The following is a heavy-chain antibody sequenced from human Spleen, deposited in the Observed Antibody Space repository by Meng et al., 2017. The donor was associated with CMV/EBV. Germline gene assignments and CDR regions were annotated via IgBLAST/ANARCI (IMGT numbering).Heavy chain of an antibody. D-gene: IGHD4-17*01. CDR1: GFTFSNYW. J-gene: IGHJ4*02. V-gene: IGHV3-7*01. CDR3: AKDFGHATVTTGY. CDR2: IKQDGSEK. Sequence: GESLKISCVVSGFTFSNYWMNWVRQAPGKGLEWVANIKQDGSEKYYVDSVKGRFTISRDNAKNSLYLQMNSLRVEDTAVYYCAKDFGHATVTTGYWGQGTLVTVSS.